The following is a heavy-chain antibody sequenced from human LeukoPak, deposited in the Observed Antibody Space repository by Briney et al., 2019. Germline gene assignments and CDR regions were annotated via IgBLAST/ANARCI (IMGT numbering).Heavy chain of an antibody. V-gene: IGHV3-74*01. D-gene: IGHD2-21*01. CDR3: ARHLNYSLDT. J-gene: IGHJ5*02. Sequence: GGSLRLSCAASGFTFSTYWMHWVRQAPGKGLVWVSRISSDGSITGYADSVKGRFTISRDNAKNTLYLQMNSLRAEDAAVYYCARHLNYSLDTWGQGTLVTVSS. CDR1: GFTFSTYW. CDR2: ISSDGSIT.